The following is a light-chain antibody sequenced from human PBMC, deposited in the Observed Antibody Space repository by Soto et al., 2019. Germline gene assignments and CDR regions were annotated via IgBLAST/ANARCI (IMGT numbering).Light chain of an antibody. CDR3: QSYDSSLSVV. V-gene: IGLV1-40*01. J-gene: IGLJ2*01. Sequence: QSVLTQPPSVSGAPGQRVTISCTGSSSNIGAGYDVHWYQQLPGTAPKLLIYGNSNRPSGVPDRFSGSKSGTSASLAITGLQAEDEADYSCQSYDSSLSVVFGRGTKRTVL. CDR1: SSNIGAGYD. CDR2: GNS.